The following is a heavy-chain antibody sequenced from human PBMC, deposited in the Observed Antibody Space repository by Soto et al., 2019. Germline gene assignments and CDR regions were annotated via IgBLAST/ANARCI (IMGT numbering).Heavy chain of an antibody. CDR2: IFNSGTT. Sequence: SETLSLTCSVSGASTVSHYHWTWIRQPPGKGLEWMGYIFNSGTTFYNPSLTSRLSISMDTSGNHFSLELRSVTAADTAVYYCALALGPTTGLDYWGQGTLVTVPS. J-gene: IGHJ4*02. D-gene: IGHD1-26*01. CDR1: GASTVSHYH. V-gene: IGHV4-31*02. CDR3: ALALGPTTGLDY.